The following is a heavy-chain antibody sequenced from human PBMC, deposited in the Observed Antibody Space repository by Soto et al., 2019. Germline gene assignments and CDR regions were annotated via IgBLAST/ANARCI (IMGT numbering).Heavy chain of an antibody. V-gene: IGHV3-74*01. J-gene: IGHJ4*02. CDR2: INSDGSST. CDR3: ARAPMIYFDY. D-gene: IGHD3-22*01. Sequence: GGSLRLSCAASGFTFSSYWMHWVRQAPGKGLVWGSRINSDGSSTSYADSVKGRFTISRDNAKNTLYLQMNSLRAEDTAVYYCARAPMIYFDYWGQGTLVTVSS. CDR1: GFTFSSYW.